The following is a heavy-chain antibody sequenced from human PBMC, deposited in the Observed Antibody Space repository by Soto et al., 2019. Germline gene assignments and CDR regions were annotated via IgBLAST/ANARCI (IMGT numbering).Heavy chain of an antibody. CDR3: ARDYSSSWYGLNY. Sequence: VQLVESGGDVVQAGGFLRLSCAVSGFTFSSYGMHWVRQAPGKGLEWVAVIWYDGSNKYYADSVKGRFTISRDNSKNTLYLQMNSLRVEDTAVYYCARDYSSSWYGLNYRGQGTLLTVSS. V-gene: IGHV3-33*01. CDR1: GFTFSSYG. D-gene: IGHD6-13*01. CDR2: IWYDGSNK. J-gene: IGHJ4*02.